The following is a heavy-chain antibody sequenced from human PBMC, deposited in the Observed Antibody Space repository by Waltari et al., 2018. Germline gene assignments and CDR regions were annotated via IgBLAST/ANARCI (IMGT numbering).Heavy chain of an antibody. Sequence: QLQLQESGPGLVKPSETLSLTCTVSGGSISRSSYYWGWIRQPPGKGLEWIGSIYYSGSTYYNPSLKSRVTISVDTSKNQFSLKLSSVTAADTAVYYCARQGTGTFDYWGQGTLVTVSS. CDR1: GGSISRSSYY. D-gene: IGHD1-1*01. J-gene: IGHJ4*02. V-gene: IGHV4-39*01. CDR3: ARQGTGTFDY. CDR2: IYYSGST.